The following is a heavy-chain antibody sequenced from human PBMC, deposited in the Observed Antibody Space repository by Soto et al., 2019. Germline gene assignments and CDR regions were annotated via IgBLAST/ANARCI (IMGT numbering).Heavy chain of an antibody. J-gene: IGHJ5*02. CDR1: GFTFSSYA. D-gene: IGHD2-2*01. V-gene: IGHV3-23*01. Sequence: GGSLRLSCAASGFTFSSYAMSWVRQAPGKGLEWVSAISGSGGSTYYADSVKGRFTISRDNSKNTLYLQMNSLRAEDTAVYYCAKRSGRVVVPAAILGHRGFDPWCQGTLVTVSS. CDR2: ISGSGGST. CDR3: AKRSGRVVVPAAILGHRGFDP.